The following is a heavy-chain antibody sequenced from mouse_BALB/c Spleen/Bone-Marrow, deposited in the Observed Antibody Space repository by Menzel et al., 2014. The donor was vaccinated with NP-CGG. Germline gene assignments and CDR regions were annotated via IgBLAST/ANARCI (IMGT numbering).Heavy chain of an antibody. J-gene: IGHJ2*01. CDR2: IFPGIGTT. Sequence: VKLMESGAELVKPGASVKLSCKTSGNTFTNYWIQWVKQRPGQGLGWIGEIFPGIGTTYYNEKFKGKATLTIDTSSSTAYMQLSSLTSEDSAVYFCARGGNYGYWGQGTTLTVSS. CDR1: GNTFTNYW. V-gene: IGHV1S132*01. CDR3: ARGGNYGY. D-gene: IGHD2-1*01.